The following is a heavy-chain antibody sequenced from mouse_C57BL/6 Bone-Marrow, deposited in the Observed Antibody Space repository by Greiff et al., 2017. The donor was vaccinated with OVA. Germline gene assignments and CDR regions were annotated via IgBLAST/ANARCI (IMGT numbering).Heavy chain of an antibody. Sequence: VKLMESGPGLVQPSQSLSITCTVSGFSLTSYGVHWVRQSPGKGLEWLGVIWSGGSTDYNAAFISRLSISKDNSKSQVFFKMNSLQADDTAIYYCARKRGYGYDWFAYWGQGTLVTVSA. J-gene: IGHJ3*01. V-gene: IGHV2-2*01. CDR3: ARKRGYGYDWFAY. CDR1: GFSLTSYG. CDR2: IWSGGST. D-gene: IGHD2-2*01.